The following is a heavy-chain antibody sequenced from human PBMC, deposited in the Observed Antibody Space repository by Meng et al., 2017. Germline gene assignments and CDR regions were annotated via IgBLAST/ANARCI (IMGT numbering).Heavy chain of an antibody. D-gene: IGHD3-22*01. CDR3: ARDPAYYYDRSGYNDH. CDR1: GFIFSRYS. J-gene: IGHJ4*02. V-gene: IGHV3-21*01. Sequence: GESLMTSCAASGFIFSRYSMNWVRQAPGKGLEWVSSISNSSSYIYYADSVKGRFTISRDNAKNSLYLQMNSLRAENTAVYYGARDPAYYYDRSGYNDHWGQGTLVTVSS. CDR2: ISNSSSYI.